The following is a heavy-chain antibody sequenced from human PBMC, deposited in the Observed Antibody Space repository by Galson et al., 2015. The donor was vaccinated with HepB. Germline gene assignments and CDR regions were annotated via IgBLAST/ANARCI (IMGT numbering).Heavy chain of an antibody. D-gene: IGHD3-22*01. Sequence: SLRLSCAASGFTFGNYPMNWVRQAPGQGLEWVSYISSSSSTIYYADSVKGRFTISRGTAKNSLYLQMNSLRAEDTAVYYCAREPNYDISSYYFDYWGQGTLVTVSS. CDR3: AREPNYDISSYYFDY. J-gene: IGHJ4*02. CDR2: ISSSSSTI. CDR1: GFTFGNYP. V-gene: IGHV3-48*01.